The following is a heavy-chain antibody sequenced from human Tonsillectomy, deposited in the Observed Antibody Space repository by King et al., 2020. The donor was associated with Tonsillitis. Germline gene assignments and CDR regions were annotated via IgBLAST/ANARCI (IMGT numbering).Heavy chain of an antibody. J-gene: IGHJ6*02. V-gene: IGHV2-26*01. D-gene: IGHD1-20*01. CDR2: IFSNDAK. Sequence: TLKESGPVLVKPTVTLTLTCTVSGFSLNNARVGVSWIRQPPGKALEWLAHIFSNDAKSYSTSLKSRHTMSKDTSKSQVILNMTDMDPVDTATYYCARTTRYNWNYDGMDVWGQGTTVTVSS. CDR3: ARTTRYNWNYDGMDV. CDR1: GFSLNNARVG.